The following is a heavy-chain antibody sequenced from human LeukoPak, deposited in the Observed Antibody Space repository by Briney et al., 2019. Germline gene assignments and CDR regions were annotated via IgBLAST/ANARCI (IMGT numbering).Heavy chain of an antibody. D-gene: IGHD1-26*01. CDR1: GFTVSSNY. CDR3: ARDYSGSYRSDAFDI. Sequence: GGSLRLSCAASGFTVSSNYMNWVRQAPGKGLEWVSVIYSGGSTYYADSVKGRFTISRDNSKNTLYLQMSSLRAEDTAVYYCARDYSGSYRSDAFDIWGQGTMVTVSS. V-gene: IGHV3-66*01. J-gene: IGHJ3*02. CDR2: IYSGGST.